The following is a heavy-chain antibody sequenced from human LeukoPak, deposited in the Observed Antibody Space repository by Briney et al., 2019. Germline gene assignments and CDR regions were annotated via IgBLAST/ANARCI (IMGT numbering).Heavy chain of an antibody. D-gene: IGHD6-13*01. CDR2: VFHNGRV. J-gene: IGHJ5*02. V-gene: IGHV4-4*02. CDR3: ARDRGAAVGSGVWFDP. CDR1: GDSITSQNW. Sequence: PSGTLSLTCTMSGDSITSQNWWTWVRQSPGKGLEWIGEVFHNGRVRYTPSLQSRLTMSVDTSKKQVSLRLRSVTAADTALYFCARDRGAAVGSGVWFDPWGQGTLVTVSS.